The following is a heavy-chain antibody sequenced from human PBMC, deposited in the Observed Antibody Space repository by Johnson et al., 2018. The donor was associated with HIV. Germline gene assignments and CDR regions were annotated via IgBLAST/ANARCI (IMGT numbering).Heavy chain of an antibody. Sequence: VQLVESGGGLVQPGRSLRLSCAASGFTFDDYAMHWVRQAPGKGLEWVSGISWNSGSIGYADSVKGRFTISRDNSKNTLYLQMNSLRAEDTAVYYCAKEERHAFDIWGQGTMVTVSS. V-gene: IGHV3-9*01. J-gene: IGHJ3*02. CDR3: AKEERHAFDI. CDR2: ISWNSGSI. CDR1: GFTFDDYA.